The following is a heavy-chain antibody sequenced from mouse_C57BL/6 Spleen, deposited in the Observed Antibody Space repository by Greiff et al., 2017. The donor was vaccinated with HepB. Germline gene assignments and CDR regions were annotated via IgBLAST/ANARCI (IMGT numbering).Heavy chain of an antibody. D-gene: IGHD1-1*01. CDR2: IYPRSGNT. Sequence: LVESGAELARPGASVKLSCKASGYTFTSYGISWVKQRTGQGLEWIGEIYPRSGNTYYNEKFKGKATLTADKSSSTAYMELRSLTSEDSAVYFCARNGSSYGYFDVWGTGTTVTVSS. V-gene: IGHV1-81*01. CDR3: ARNGSSYGYFDV. J-gene: IGHJ1*03. CDR1: GYTFTSYG.